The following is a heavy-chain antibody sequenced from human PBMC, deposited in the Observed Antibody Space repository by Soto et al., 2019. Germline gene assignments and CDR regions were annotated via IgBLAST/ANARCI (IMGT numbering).Heavy chain of an antibody. D-gene: IGHD3-3*01. CDR1: GGSISSSSYY. J-gene: IGHJ6*02. Sequence: SETLSLTCTVSGGSISSSSYYWGWIRQPPGKGLEWIGSIYYSGSTYYNPSLKSRVTISVDTSKNQFSLKLSSATAADTAVYYCARIDTIGYYYYGMDVWGQGTTVTVSS. CDR2: IYYSGST. V-gene: IGHV4-39*01. CDR3: ARIDTIGYYYYGMDV.